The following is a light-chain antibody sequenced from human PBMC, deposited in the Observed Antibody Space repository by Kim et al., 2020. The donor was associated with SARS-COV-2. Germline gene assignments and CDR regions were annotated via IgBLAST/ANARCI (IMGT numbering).Light chain of an antibody. V-gene: IGKV3-20*01. CDR2: GTS. CDR3: HQYGGSPWT. Sequence: SPGETATLSGRASQRVGSGCVAWYQQKPGQAPRLLIYGTSSRATDIPDRFSGSGSGTDYTLTISGLESEDFAVYYCHQYGGSPWTFGQGTKVDIK. CDR1: QRVGSGC. J-gene: IGKJ1*01.